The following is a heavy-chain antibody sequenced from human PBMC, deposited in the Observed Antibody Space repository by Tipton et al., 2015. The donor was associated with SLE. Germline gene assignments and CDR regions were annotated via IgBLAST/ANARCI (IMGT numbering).Heavy chain of an antibody. CDR3: ARLSTYYYDSSGYYYDY. D-gene: IGHD3-22*01. V-gene: IGHV6-1*01. Sequence: GLVKPSQTLSLTCAISGDSVSSNSAAWNWIRQSPSRGLEWLGRTYYRSKWYNDYAVSVKSRITINPDTSKNQFSLQLNSVTPEDTAVYYCARLSTYYYDSSGYYYDYWGQGTLVTGSS. CDR2: TYYRSKWYN. J-gene: IGHJ4*02. CDR1: GDSVSSNSAA.